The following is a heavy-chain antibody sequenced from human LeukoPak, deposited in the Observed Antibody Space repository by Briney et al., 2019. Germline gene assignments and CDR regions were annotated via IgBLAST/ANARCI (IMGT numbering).Heavy chain of an antibody. CDR2: IYYSGNT. J-gene: IGHJ4*02. CDR3: ARQTGSGLFILP. D-gene: IGHD3/OR15-3a*01. CDR1: GVSISSSNSY. Sequence: PSETLSLTCTVSGVSISSSNSYWGWIRQPPGNGLEWIGSIYYSGNTYYNASLKCQVSISIDTSKNQFSLRLTSVTAADTAVYYCARQTGSGLFILPGGQGTLVTVSS. V-gene: IGHV4-39*01.